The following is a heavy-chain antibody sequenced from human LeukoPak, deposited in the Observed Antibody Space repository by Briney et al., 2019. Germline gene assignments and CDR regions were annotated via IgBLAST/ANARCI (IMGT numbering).Heavy chain of an antibody. CDR2: FSSSSSYQ. CDR3: ARITGLAAAADY. D-gene: IGHD6-13*01. J-gene: IGHJ4*02. Sequence: GGSLRLSCVASGFTFSSYSMNWVRQAPGKGLEWVSSFSSSSSYQYYADSVKGRFTISRDNAMNSLYLQMNSLRAGDTAVYYCARITGLAAAADYWGQGTLVTVSS. V-gene: IGHV3-21*01. CDR1: GFTFSSYS.